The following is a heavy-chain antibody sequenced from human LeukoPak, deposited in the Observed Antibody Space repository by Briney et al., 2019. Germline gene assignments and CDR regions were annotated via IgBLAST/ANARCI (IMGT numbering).Heavy chain of an antibody. Sequence: PSETLSLTCAVYGGSFSGYYWSWIRQPPGKGLEWIGEINHSGSTNYNPSLKSRVTISVDTSKNQFSLKLSSVTAADTAVYYCARDNRSGSYLVYWGQGTLVTVSS. CDR2: INHSGST. V-gene: IGHV4-34*01. J-gene: IGHJ4*02. D-gene: IGHD3-10*01. CDR1: GGSFSGYY. CDR3: ARDNRSGSYLVY.